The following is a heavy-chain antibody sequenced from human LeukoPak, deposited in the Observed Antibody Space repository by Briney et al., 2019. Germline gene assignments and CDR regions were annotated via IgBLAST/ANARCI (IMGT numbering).Heavy chain of an antibody. J-gene: IGHJ4*02. CDR2: ISGSGDRT. V-gene: IGHV3-23*01. CDR1: GFTFKSHA. D-gene: IGHD6-19*01. Sequence: GGSLRLSCEASGFTFKSHAMTWVRQAPGKGLEWVSGISGSGDRTYDADSAKGRFTISRDNSKNTLYLQMNSLRAEDTATYYCAARPTSTAVAPSDFWGQGTLVTVSS. CDR3: AARPTSTAVAPSDF.